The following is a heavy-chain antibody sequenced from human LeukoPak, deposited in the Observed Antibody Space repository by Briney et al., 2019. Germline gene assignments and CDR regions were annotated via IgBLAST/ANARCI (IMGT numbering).Heavy chain of an antibody. V-gene: IGHV5-51*01. D-gene: IGHD3-10*01. Sequence: GESLKISCEGSGYTFTTYWIAWVRQMPGKGLEWMGIIYPGDSDTRYSPSFQGQVTISVDKSITTAYLQWSSLKASDTAIYYCARLGSRFDYWGQGTLVTVSS. CDR2: IYPGDSDT. CDR1: GYTFTTYW. J-gene: IGHJ4*02. CDR3: ARLGSRFDY.